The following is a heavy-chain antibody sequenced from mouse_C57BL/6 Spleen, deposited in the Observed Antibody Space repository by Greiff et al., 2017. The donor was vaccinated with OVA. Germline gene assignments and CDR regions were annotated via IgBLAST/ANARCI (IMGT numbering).Heavy chain of an antibody. J-gene: IGHJ4*01. V-gene: IGHV14-2*01. D-gene: IGHD2-1*01. Sequence: VQLQQSGAELVKPGASVKLSCTASGFNITDYYMHWVKQRTEQGLEWIGRIDPEDGDTKYDPKFQGKATITADTSSNTAYLQLSSLTSEDTAVYYCARRRGNDAMDYWGQGTSVTVSS. CDR3: ARRRGNDAMDY. CDR2: IDPEDGDT. CDR1: GFNITDYY.